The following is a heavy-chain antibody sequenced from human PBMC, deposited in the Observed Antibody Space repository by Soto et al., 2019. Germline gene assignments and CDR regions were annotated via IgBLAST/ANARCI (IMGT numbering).Heavy chain of an antibody. CDR2: MFYTGST. J-gene: IGHJ2*01. D-gene: IGHD5-12*01. V-gene: IGHV4-30-4*01. CDR3: ASESGDTGYPSSWYFDL. Sequence: QVQLQESGPGLVKPSQTLSLTCAVAGGSVTSGHYYFSWIRQPPGKGLEWIGYMFYTGSTDYNPSLKNRATMSLDAAKNEVSLKLTSVTAADTAIYYCASESGDTGYPSSWYFDLWGPGVQVTVSS. CDR1: GGSVTSGHYY.